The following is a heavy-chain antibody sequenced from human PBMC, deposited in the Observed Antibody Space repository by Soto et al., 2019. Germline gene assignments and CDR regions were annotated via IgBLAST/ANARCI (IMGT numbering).Heavy chain of an antibody. Sequence: QLQLQESGPGLVKPSETLSLTCSVSDDSINSDKYYWGWIRQPPGKGLEWIGSIYYRGNAYYNPYLTTRVTISIDMSKSQFSLKLNSVTAADSAVYFCARLEGLATISYYFDFWGPGALVTVSS. CDR3: ARLEGLATISYYFDF. J-gene: IGHJ4*02. CDR1: DDSINSDKYY. V-gene: IGHV4-39*01. D-gene: IGHD3-9*01. CDR2: IYYRGNA.